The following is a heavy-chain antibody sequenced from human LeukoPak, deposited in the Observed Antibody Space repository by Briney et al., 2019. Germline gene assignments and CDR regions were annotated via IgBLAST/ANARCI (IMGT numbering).Heavy chain of an antibody. Sequence: SETLSLACTVSGGSISSYYWSWIRQPPGKGLEWIGYIYYSGSTNYNPSLKSRVTISVDTSKNQFSLKLSSVTAADTAVFYCARDIAAAGLDYWGQGTLVTVSS. CDR1: GGSISSYY. CDR3: ARDIAAAGLDY. J-gene: IGHJ4*02. CDR2: IYYSGST. D-gene: IGHD6-13*01. V-gene: IGHV4-59*01.